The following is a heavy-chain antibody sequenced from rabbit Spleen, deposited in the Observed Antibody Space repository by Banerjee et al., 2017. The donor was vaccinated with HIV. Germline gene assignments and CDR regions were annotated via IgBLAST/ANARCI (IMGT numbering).Heavy chain of an antibody. CDR3: ARNYVNVFDP. J-gene: IGHJ2*01. D-gene: IGHD1-1*01. V-gene: IGHV1S45*01. CDR2: IDTGDGDT. Sequence: QEQLVESGGGLVKPEGSLTLTCTASGFSFSSIYWICWVRQAPGKGLEWIACIDTGDGDTYYANWAKGRFTISKTSAAPGTLQMTRLTAADTATYFCARNYVNVFDPWGPGTLVTVS. CDR1: GFSFSSIYW.